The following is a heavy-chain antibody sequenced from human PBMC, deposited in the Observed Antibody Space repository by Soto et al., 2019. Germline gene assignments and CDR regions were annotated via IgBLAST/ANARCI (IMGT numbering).Heavy chain of an antibody. D-gene: IGHD1-7*01. Sequence: QVQLVESGGGVVQPGGSLRLSCQASGFNFDNYGMHWVRHAPGKGLEWVAVITYDGSFQYYADSVKGRFTISRDNSKNPLFLHLNTLKPEDTAVYHCAKDRVGGTFYTPLGFWGQGTLVTVSS. CDR1: GFNFDNYG. V-gene: IGHV3-30*18. CDR3: AKDRVGGTFYTPLGF. CDR2: ITYDGSFQ. J-gene: IGHJ4*02.